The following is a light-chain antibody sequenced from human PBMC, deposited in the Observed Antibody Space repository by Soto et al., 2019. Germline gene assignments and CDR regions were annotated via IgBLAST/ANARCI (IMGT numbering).Light chain of an antibody. V-gene: IGLV1-44*01. Sequence: QSVLTQTPSASGTPGQTVTISCSGSRSNIGNNAVSWYQQFPGTAPKLLIYNNNQRPSGVPDRFSGSKSGTSASLAISGLQSEDEADYYCATWDDSLNARGVFGGWTKLTVL. J-gene: IGLJ3*02. CDR3: ATWDDSLNARGV. CDR2: NNN. CDR1: RSNIGNNA.